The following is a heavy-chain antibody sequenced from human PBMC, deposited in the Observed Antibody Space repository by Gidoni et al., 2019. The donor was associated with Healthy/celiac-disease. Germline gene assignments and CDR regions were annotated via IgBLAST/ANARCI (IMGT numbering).Heavy chain of an antibody. CDR2: ISGSGGST. CDR3: AKDQVNYGDTGPFDY. J-gene: IGHJ4*02. D-gene: IGHD4-17*01. V-gene: IGHV3-23*01. CDR1: GFTFSSYA. Sequence: EVQLLESGGGLVQPGGSLRLPCAALGFTFSSYAMSWVRQAPGKGLEWVSAISGSGGSTYYADSVKGRFTISRDNSKNTLYLQMNSLRAEDTAVYYCAKDQVNYGDTGPFDYWGQGTLVTVSS.